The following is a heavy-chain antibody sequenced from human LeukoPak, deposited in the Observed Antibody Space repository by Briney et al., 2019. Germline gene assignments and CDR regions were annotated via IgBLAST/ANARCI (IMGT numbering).Heavy chain of an antibody. D-gene: IGHD3-22*01. CDR1: GFIFNNYG. Sequence: GGSLRLSCAASGFIFNNYGLIWVRQAPGKGLQWVSAISNDGGGTTYADFVKGRFTIFRDNSKKTLFLQMSSLRAEDTALYYCAKGGSGYFADLWGQGTLVTVSS. J-gene: IGHJ5*02. CDR2: ISNDGGGT. CDR3: AKGGSGYFADL. V-gene: IGHV3-23*01.